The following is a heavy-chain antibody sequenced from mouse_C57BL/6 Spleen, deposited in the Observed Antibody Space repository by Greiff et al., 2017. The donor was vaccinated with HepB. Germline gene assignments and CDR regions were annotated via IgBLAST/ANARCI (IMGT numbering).Heavy chain of an antibody. J-gene: IGHJ2*01. CDR1: GYSFTGYY. Sequence: EVKLVESGPELVKPGASVKISCKASGYSFTGYYMHWVKQSSEKSLEWIGEINPSTGGTSYNQKFKGKATLTVDKSSSTAYMQLKSLTSEDSAVYYCARYHYYGSSLDYWGQGTTLTVSS. D-gene: IGHD1-1*01. CDR2: INPSTGGT. V-gene: IGHV1-43*01. CDR3: ARYHYYGSSLDY.